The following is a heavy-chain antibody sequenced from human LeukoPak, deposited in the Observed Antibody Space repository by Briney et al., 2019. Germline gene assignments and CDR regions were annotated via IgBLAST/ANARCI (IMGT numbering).Heavy chain of an antibody. J-gene: IGHJ6*02. CDR2: ISAYNGNT. CDR3: AREAQGSSGWIYYYYYGMDV. D-gene: IGHD6-19*01. CDR1: GYTFTSYG. V-gene: IGHV1-18*01. Sequence: GASVRVSCKASGYTFTSYGISWVRQAPGQGLEWMGWISAYNGNTNYAQKLQGRVTMTTDTSTSTAYMELSSLRSEDTAVYYCAREAQGSSGWIYYYYYGMDVWGQGTTVTVSS.